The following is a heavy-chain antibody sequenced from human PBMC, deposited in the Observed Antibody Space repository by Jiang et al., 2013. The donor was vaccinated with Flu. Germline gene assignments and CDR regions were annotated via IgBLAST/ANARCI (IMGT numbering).Heavy chain of an antibody. CDR3: ARSKSTGLSWWDY. CDR1: GGSISSGGYY. CDR2: IYYSGSA. D-gene: IGHD2-15*01. Sequence: GPGLVKPSQTLSLTCTVSGGSISSGGYYWSWIRQHPGKGLEWIGYIYYSGSAYYNPSLKSRVTISVDTSKNQFSLRLSSVTAADTAVYYCARSKSTGLSWWDYWGQGTLVTVSS. V-gene: IGHV4-31*03. J-gene: IGHJ4*02.